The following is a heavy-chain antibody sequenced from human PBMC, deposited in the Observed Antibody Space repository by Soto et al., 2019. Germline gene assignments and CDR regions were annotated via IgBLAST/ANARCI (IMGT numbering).Heavy chain of an antibody. CDR3: ARRGTYGWGHFDY. Sequence: EVQLLESGGGLVQPGGSLRLSCAASGFIFKNQAMCWVRQGRGKGLEWVSCISDSGDETFFLDSVKGRFGISRDNSENTLFLYMSSLTGEDSAIYYCARRGTYGWGHFDYWGQGTLVTVSS. CDR1: GFIFKNQA. V-gene: IGHV3-23*01. D-gene: IGHD1-26*01. CDR2: ISDSGDET. J-gene: IGHJ4*02.